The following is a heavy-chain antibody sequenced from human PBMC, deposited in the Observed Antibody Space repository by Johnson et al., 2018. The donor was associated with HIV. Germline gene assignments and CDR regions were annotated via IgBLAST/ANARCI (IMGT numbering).Heavy chain of an antibody. CDR2: ISYDGSNK. CDR1: GFTFSSYG. CDR3: ARDPPGRAFDV. J-gene: IGHJ3*01. V-gene: IGHV3-30*03. Sequence: QVQLVESGGGVVQPGRSLRLSCAASGFTFSSYGMHWVRQAPGKGLECVAVISYDGSNKYYADSVKGRFTISSDNAKNPRYLQMNSLSSEDTAIYYCARDPPGRAFDVWGLGTTVTVSS.